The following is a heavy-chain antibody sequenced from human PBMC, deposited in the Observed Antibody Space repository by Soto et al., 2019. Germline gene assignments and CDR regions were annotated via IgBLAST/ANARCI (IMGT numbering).Heavy chain of an antibody. CDR2: ISGSGGST. CDR1: GFTFSSYA. J-gene: IGHJ6*03. CDR3: AKQVVGATPYYSYYFDV. V-gene: IGHV3-23*01. Sequence: GGSLRLSCAASGFTFSSYAMSWVRQAPGKGLEWVSAISGSGGSTYYADSVKGRFTISRDNSKNTLYLQMNSLRAEDKTVYYCAKQVVGATPYYSYYFDVWGKGTTVTVSS. D-gene: IGHD1-26*01.